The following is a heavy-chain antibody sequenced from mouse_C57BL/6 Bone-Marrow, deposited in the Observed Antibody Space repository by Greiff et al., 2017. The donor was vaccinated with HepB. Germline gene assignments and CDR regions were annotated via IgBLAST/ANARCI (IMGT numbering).Heavy chain of an antibody. V-gene: IGHV1-69*01. CDR2: IDPSDSYT. CDR1: GYTFTSYW. D-gene: IGHD1-1*01. J-gene: IGHJ3*01. Sequence: QVQLKQPGAELVMPGASVKLSCKASGYTFTSYWMHWVKQRPGQGLEWIGEIDPSDSYTNYNQKFKGKSTLTVDKSSSTAYMQLSSLTSEDSAVYYCARDYYGSSYVRFAYCGQGTLVTVSA. CDR3: ARDYYGSSYVRFAY.